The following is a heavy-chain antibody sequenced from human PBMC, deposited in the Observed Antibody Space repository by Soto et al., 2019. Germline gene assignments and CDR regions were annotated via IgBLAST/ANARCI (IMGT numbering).Heavy chain of an antibody. J-gene: IGHJ6*02. Sequence: GGSLRLSCAASGFTFSSYSMNWVRQAPGKGLEWVSSISSSSSYIYYADSVKGRFTISRDNAKNSLYLQMNSLRAEDTAVYYCVRDKSLYGDYTGRYGMDVWGQGTTVTVSS. D-gene: IGHD4-17*01. CDR1: GFTFSSYS. CDR2: ISSSSSYI. V-gene: IGHV3-21*01. CDR3: VRDKSLYGDYTGRYGMDV.